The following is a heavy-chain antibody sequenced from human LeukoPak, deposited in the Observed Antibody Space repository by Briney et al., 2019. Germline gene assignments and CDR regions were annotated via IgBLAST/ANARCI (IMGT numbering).Heavy chain of an antibody. V-gene: IGHV1-69*04. J-gene: IGHJ4*02. CDR3: ARDSYDSSEDFDY. D-gene: IGHD3-22*01. CDR2: IIPILGIA. CDR1: GGTFSSYA. Sequence: ASVKVSCKASGGTFSSYAISWVRQAPGQGLEWMGRIIPILGIANYAQKFQGRVTITADKSTSTAYMELSSLRSEDTAVYYCARDSYDSSEDFDYWGQGTLVTVSS.